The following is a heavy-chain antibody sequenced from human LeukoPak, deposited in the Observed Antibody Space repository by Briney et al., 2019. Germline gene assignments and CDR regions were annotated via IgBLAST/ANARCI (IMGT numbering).Heavy chain of an antibody. CDR2: IYSGGST. D-gene: IGHD1-26*01. V-gene: IGHV3-53*04. J-gene: IGHJ3*02. CDR3: AKESPSGAFDI. Sequence: GGSLRLSCAASGFTVSSNYVSWVRQAPGKGLEWVSVIYSGGSTYYADSVKGRFTISRRNSKNTLYLQMNSLRAEDTAVYYCAKESPSGAFDIWGQGTMVTVSS. CDR1: GFTVSSNY.